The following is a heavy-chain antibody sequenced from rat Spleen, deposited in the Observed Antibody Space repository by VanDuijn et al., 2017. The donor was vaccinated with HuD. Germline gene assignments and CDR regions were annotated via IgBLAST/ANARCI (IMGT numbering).Heavy chain of an antibody. D-gene: IGHD1-11*01. V-gene: IGHV2-13*01. CDR1: GFSLSNYG. J-gene: IGHJ2*01. CDR2: IWAGGST. CDR3: ARHEYYSDYIYYFDY. Sequence: QVQLKESGPGLVKPSLTLSLTCTVSGFSLSNYGVFWVRQPPGKGLEWMGVIWAGGSTNYNSAVQSRLSISRDTSKSQVFLKMNSLQPEDTGIYYCARHEYYSDYIYYFDYWGQGVMVTVSS.